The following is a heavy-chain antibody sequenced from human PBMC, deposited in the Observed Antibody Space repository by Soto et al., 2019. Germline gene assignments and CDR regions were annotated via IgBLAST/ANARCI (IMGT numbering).Heavy chain of an antibody. CDR1: GGSISSYY. V-gene: IGHV4-59*01. CDR3: ARIGSIAARPPNYYYYYYMDV. D-gene: IGHD6-6*01. CDR2: IYYSGST. J-gene: IGHJ6*03. Sequence: QVQLQESGPGLVKPSETLSLTCTVSGGSISSYYWSWIRQPPGKGLEWIGYIYYSGSTNYNPSLKSRVTISVDTSKNQFSLKLSSVTAADTAVYYCARIGSIAARPPNYYYYYYMDVWGKGTTVTVSS.